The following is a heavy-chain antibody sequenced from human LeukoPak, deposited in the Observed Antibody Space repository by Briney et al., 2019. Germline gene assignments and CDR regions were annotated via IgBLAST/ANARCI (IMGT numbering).Heavy chain of an antibody. CDR1: GFTFSSYA. CDR3: ARDGPPAPGYFDY. V-gene: IGHV3-30*04. CDR2: ISYDGSNK. J-gene: IGHJ4*02. Sequence: GGSLRLSCAASGFTFSSYAMHWVRQAPGKGLEWVAVISYDGSNKYYADSVKGRFTISRDNSKNTLYLQMNSLRAEDTAVYYCARDGPPAPGYFDYWGQGTLVTVSS.